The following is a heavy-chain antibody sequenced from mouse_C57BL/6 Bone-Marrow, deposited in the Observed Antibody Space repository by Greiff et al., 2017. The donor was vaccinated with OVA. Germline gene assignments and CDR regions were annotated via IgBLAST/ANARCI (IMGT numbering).Heavy chain of an antibody. V-gene: IGHV5-6*01. CDR2: ISSGGSYT. D-gene: IGHD2-14*01. J-gene: IGHJ3*01. CDR1: GFTFSSYG. CDR3: ARHWVPPY. Sequence: EVQVVESGGDLVKPGGSLKLSCAASGFTFSSYGMSWVRQTPDKRLEWVATISSGGSYTYYPDSVKGRFTISRDNAKNTLYLQMSSLKSEDTAMYYCARHWVPPYWGQGTLVTVSA.